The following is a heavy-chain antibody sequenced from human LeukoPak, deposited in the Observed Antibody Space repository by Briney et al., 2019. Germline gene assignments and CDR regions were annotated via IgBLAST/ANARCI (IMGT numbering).Heavy chain of an antibody. J-gene: IGHJ4*02. CDR2: ISYDGSNK. CDR3: AKDSTGWSAVGHLEY. CDR1: GFTFSSYG. D-gene: IGHD6-19*01. V-gene: IGHV3-30*18. Sequence: GGSLRLSCAASGFTFSSYGMHWVRQAPGKGLEWVAVISYDGSNKYYADSVKGRFTISRDNSKNTLYLQMNSLRAEDTAVYYCAKDSTGWSAVGHLEYWGQGTLVTVSS.